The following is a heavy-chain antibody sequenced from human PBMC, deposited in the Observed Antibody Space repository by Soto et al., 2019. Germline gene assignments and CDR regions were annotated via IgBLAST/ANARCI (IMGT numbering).Heavy chain of an antibody. CDR2: ISAYNGNT. Sequence: ASVKVSCKASGYTFTSYGISWVRQAPGQGLEWMGWISAYNGNTNYAQKLQGRVTMTTDTSTSTAYMELRSLRSDDTAVYYCARDQGYDFWSGYYLSNYYYYGMDVWGQGTTVTSP. D-gene: IGHD3-3*01. V-gene: IGHV1-18*04. CDR1: GYTFTSYG. CDR3: ARDQGYDFWSGYYLSNYYYYGMDV. J-gene: IGHJ6*02.